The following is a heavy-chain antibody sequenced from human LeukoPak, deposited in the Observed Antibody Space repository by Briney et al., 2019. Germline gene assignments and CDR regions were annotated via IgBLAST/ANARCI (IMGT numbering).Heavy chain of an antibody. CDR1: GGSFSGCY. Sequence: TPETLSLTCAVYGGSFSGCYWNWIRQPPGKGLEWIGEINHFGSTNYNPSLKSRVTISGDTSKKQFSLKVKSVTAADTAVYYCARGYRAHQTFYSYHYFDSWAQGTLVTVSS. J-gene: IGHJ4*02. V-gene: IGHV4-34*01. CDR2: INHFGST. CDR3: ARGYRAHQTFYSYHYFDS. D-gene: IGHD3-16*02.